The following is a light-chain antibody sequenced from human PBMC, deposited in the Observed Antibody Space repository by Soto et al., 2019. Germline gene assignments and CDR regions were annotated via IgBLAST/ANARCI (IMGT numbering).Light chain of an antibody. Sequence: QLVLTQSPSASASLGASVKLTCTLSSGHSSYSIAWHQQQPEKGPRYLVKLNSDGSHSKGDGIPDRFSGSRSGTERYPTISSLQSEDEADYYCQTWGTGIQVFGGGTKLTVL. V-gene: IGLV4-69*01. CDR1: SGHSSYS. CDR3: QTWGTGIQV. J-gene: IGLJ2*01. CDR2: LNSDGSH.